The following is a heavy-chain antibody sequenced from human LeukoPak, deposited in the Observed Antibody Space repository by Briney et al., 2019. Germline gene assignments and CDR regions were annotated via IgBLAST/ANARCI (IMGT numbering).Heavy chain of an antibody. CDR1: GLTFSNYA. V-gene: IGHV3-7*01. CDR3: ARALDFWSGYSN. Sequence: GGSLRLSCAASGLTFSNYAMSWVRQAPGKGLEWVANIKQDGSEKYYVDSVKGRFTISRDNAKNSLYLQMNSLRAEDTAVYYCARALDFWSGYSNWGQGTLVTVSS. J-gene: IGHJ4*02. CDR2: IKQDGSEK. D-gene: IGHD3-3*01.